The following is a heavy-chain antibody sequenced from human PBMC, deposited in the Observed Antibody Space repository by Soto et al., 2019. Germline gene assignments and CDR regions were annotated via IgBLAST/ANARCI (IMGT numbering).Heavy chain of an antibody. V-gene: IGHV3-23*01. Sequence: LRLSCAASGFTFSSYAIIWVQHAPLKWLEWVSAISGSGGSTYYADSVKGRFTISRDNSKNTLYLQMNSLRAEDTAVYYCAKDLLREPDYYYGMEVWGQGTTVTVSS. J-gene: IGHJ6*02. D-gene: IGHD3-16*01. CDR1: GFTFSSYA. CDR2: ISGSGGST. CDR3: AKDLLREPDYYYGMEV.